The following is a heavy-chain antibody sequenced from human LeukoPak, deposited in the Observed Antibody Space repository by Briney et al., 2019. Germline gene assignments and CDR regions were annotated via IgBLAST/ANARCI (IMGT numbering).Heavy chain of an antibody. CDR3: AKGDGYNEDAFDI. D-gene: IGHD5-24*01. CDR2: INWNGGST. CDR1: GFTSDDYG. J-gene: IGHJ3*02. Sequence: PGGSLRLSCAASGFTSDDYGMSWVRQAPGKGLEWVPGINWNGGSTGYADSVKGRFTISRDNSKNTLYLQMNSLRAEDTAVYYCAKGDGYNEDAFDIWGQGTMVTVSS. V-gene: IGHV3-20*04.